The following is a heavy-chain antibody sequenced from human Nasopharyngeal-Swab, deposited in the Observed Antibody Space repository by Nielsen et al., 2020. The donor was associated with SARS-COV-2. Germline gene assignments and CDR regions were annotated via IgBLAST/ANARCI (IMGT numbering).Heavy chain of an antibody. Sequence: EGSLRLSCAASGFSFSTYTMNWVRQAPGKGLEWLSSISSDSGAKYHADSVKGRFTISRDNAKNSLYLEMNSLRAEDTAVYYCLRGDRRDYWGPGTLVSVSS. D-gene: IGHD3-22*01. CDR3: LRGDRRDY. CDR1: GFSFSTYT. J-gene: IGHJ4*02. CDR2: ISSDSGAK. V-gene: IGHV3-21*01.